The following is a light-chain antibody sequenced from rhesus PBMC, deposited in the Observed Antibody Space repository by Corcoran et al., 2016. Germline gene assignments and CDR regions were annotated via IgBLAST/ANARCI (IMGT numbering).Light chain of an antibody. CDR2: QAS. CDR1: ESVSVFGLNV. CDR3: LQTRNFPT. Sequence: DIVLSQSPASLAVSPGQRATITCRASESVSVFGLNVIHWYQQKPGQPPKLLIYQASYRETWVPARLSGSGAGTDFTLTIKPVESDDGAHYYCLQTRNFPTFGQGTKVEIK. V-gene: IGKV7-13*01. J-gene: IGKJ1*01.